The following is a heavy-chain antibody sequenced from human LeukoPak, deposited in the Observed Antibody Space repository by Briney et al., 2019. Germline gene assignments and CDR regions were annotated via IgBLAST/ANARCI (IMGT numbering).Heavy chain of an antibody. D-gene: IGHD6-19*01. V-gene: IGHV4-34*01. CDR3: ARGFPWLA. CDR2: INHSGSA. CDR1: GGSFSGYY. Sequence: PSETLSLTCAVYGGSFSGYYWSWIRQTPGKGLEWIGEINHSGSANYNPSLKSRVTISVDTSKNQFSLKLSSVTAADTAVYYCARGFPWLAWGQGTLVTVSS. J-gene: IGHJ4*02.